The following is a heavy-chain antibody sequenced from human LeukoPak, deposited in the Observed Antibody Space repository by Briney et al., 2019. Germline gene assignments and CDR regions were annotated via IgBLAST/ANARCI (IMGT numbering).Heavy chain of an antibody. CDR1: GYTFTGYY. J-gene: IGHJ4*02. CDR2: INPNSGGT. Sequence: ASVKVSCKASGYTFTGYYMHWVRQAPGQGLGWMGWINPNSGGTNYAQKFQGRVTMTRDTSISTAYMELSRLRSDDTAVYYCALSFWGGYYMFDYWGQGTLVTVSS. D-gene: IGHD3-3*01. CDR3: ALSFWGGYYMFDY. V-gene: IGHV1-2*02.